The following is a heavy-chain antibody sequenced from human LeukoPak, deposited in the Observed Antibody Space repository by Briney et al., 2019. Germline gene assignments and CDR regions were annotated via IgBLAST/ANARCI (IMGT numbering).Heavy chain of an antibody. V-gene: IGHV5-51*01. D-gene: IGHD5-18*01. CDR3: ARLLGYSYGQYYYYYYMDV. CDR1: GYSFTSYW. CDR2: IYPGDSDT. J-gene: IGHJ6*03. Sequence: GESLKISCKGSGYSFTSYWIGWVRQMPGKGLEWMGIIYPGDSDTSYSPSFQGQVTISADKSISTAYLQWSSLKASDTAMYYCARLLGYSYGQYYYYYYMDVWGKGTTVTVSS.